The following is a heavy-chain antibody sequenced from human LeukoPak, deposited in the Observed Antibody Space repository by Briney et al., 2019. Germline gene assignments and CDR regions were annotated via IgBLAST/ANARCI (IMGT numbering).Heavy chain of an antibody. D-gene: IGHD2-21*02. J-gene: IGHJ4*02. CDR1: GGSISSYY. CDR3: ARQVTRTPDESTLGY. Sequence: SETLSLTCTVSGGSISSYYWSRIRQPPGKGLEWIGYIYYSGSTNYNPSLKSRVTISVDTSKNQFSLKLSSVTAADTAVYYCARQVTRTPDESTLGYWGQGTLVTVSS. CDR2: IYYSGST. V-gene: IGHV4-59*08.